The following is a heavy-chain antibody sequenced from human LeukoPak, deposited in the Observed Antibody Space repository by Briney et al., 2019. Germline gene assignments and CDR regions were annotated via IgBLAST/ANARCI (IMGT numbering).Heavy chain of an antibody. Sequence: GGSLRLSCVVSGFTFSTHAMTWVRQAPGKGLERVSDISGPGGTTYYAASVKGRFTISRDNSKNTLYLQMNSLRAEDTAVYYCAMPPVDSSGYWDYWGQGTLVTVSS. J-gene: IGHJ4*02. V-gene: IGHV3-23*01. CDR2: ISGPGGTT. CDR1: GFTFSTHA. CDR3: AMPPVDSSGYWDY. D-gene: IGHD3-22*01.